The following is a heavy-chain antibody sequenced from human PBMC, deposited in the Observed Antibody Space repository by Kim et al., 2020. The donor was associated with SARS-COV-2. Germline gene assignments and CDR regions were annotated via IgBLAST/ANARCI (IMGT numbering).Heavy chain of an antibody. CDR1: GGSFSGYY. CDR2: INHSGST. D-gene: IGHD6-13*01. V-gene: IGHV4-34*01. Sequence: SETLSLTCAVYGGSFSGYYWSWIRQPPGKGLEWIGEINHSGSTNYNPSLKSRVTISVDTSKNQFSLKLSSVTAADTAVYYCARPRIAAAAPFDPWGQGT. CDR3: ARPRIAAAAPFDP. J-gene: IGHJ5*02.